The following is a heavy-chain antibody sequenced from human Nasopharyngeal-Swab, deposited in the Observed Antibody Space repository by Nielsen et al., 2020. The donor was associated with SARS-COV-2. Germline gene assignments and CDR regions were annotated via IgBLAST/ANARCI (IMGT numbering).Heavy chain of an antibody. V-gene: IGHV4-38-2*01. D-gene: IGHD6-19*01. Sequence: SETLSLTCAVSGYSISSDNYWAWIRQSSGKGLEWIGSVYHSGSTYYNPSLKSRATISVDTSKHQSSLNLSSVTAADTALYYCARHSSGWSFDYWDHGTLVTVSS. J-gene: IGHJ4*01. CDR3: ARHSSGWSFDY. CDR2: VYHSGST. CDR1: GYSISSDNY.